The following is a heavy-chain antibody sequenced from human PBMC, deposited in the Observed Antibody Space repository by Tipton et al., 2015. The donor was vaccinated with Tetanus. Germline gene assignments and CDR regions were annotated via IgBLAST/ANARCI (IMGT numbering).Heavy chain of an antibody. CDR2: ISPSGNT. Sequence: TLSLTCAVYGGSFSNYFWRWIRQPPGKGLEWIGEISPSGNTNYNPSLKSRVTISADTSRNQFSLTLSSVTAADTAVYYCARANNEFPKKGPFDSWGQGSLVIVSS. J-gene: IGHJ4*02. V-gene: IGHV4-34*01. CDR1: GGSFSNYF. CDR3: ARANNEFPKKGPFDS. D-gene: IGHD1-1*01.